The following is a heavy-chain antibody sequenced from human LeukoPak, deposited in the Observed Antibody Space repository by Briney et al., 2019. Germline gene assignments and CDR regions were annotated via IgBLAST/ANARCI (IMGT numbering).Heavy chain of an antibody. Sequence: GGPLRLSCAASGFTFDDYTVHWVRQAPGKGLEWVSLISWDGGSTYYADSVKGRFTISRDNSKNSLYLQMNSLRKEDTALYYCAKDWGSGYRQENYLDYWGQGTLVTVSS. J-gene: IGHJ4*02. V-gene: IGHV3-43*01. CDR2: ISWDGGST. D-gene: IGHD3-22*01. CDR3: AKDWGSGYRQENYLDY. CDR1: GFTFDDYT.